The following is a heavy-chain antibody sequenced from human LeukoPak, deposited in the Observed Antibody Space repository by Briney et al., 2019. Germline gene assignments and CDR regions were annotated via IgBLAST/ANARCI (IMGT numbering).Heavy chain of an antibody. CDR3: ARSSLLGTLSFYGMDV. Sequence: GGSLRLSCAASGFTFSSYDMHWVRQATGKGLEWVSAIGTAGDTYYPGSVKGRFTISRENAKNSLYLQMNSLRAGDTAVYYCARSSLLGTLSFYGMDVWGQGTTVTVSS. V-gene: IGHV3-13*01. D-gene: IGHD7-27*01. J-gene: IGHJ6*02. CDR1: GFTFSSYD. CDR2: IGTAGDT.